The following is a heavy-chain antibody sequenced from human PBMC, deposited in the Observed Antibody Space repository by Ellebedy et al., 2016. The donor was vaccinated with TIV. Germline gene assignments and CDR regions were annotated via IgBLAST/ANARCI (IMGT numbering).Heavy chain of an antibody. CDR2: IYYSGDT. Sequence: MPSETLSLTCTVSGGFISNHYWNWIRQSPGKGLEWIGYIYYSGDTNYNPSLRSRVTMSVDTSKNQFSLKLSSVTAADTAVYYCARTLSSSWYTVHFDYWGQGTLVTVSS. CDR1: GGFISNHY. D-gene: IGHD6-13*01. J-gene: IGHJ4*02. V-gene: IGHV4-59*11. CDR3: ARTLSSSWYTVHFDY.